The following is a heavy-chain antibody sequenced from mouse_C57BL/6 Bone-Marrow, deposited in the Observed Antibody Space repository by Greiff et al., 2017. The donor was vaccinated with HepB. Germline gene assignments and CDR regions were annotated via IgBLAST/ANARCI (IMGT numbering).Heavy chain of an antibody. V-gene: IGHV5-2*01. CDR3: ARGGYDGRDFDY. CDR2: INSDGGST. Sequence: DVHLVESGGGLVQPGESLKLSCESNEYEFPSHDMSWVRKTPEKRLELVAAINSDGGSTYYPDTMERRFIISRDNTKKTLYLQMSSLRSEDTALYYCARGGYDGRDFDYWGQGTTLTVSS. D-gene: IGHD2-2*01. J-gene: IGHJ2*01. CDR1: EYEFPSHD.